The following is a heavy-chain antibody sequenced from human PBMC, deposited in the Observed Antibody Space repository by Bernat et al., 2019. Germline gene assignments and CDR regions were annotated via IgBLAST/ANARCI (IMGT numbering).Heavy chain of an antibody. CDR3: TTGYCSNGVCYTYFDH. J-gene: IGHJ4*02. CDR2: IKRKNDGGTT. Sequence: EVQLVESGGGLVKPGGSLRLSCAASGFSFSNAWMSWVRQAPGKGLEWVGRIKRKNDGGTTEYAAPVKGRFTISSDDAKTTLYLQMNSLKTEDTAVYYCTTGYCSNGVCYTYFDHWGQGTLVTVSS. V-gene: IGHV3-15*01. CDR1: GFSFSNAW. D-gene: IGHD2-8*01.